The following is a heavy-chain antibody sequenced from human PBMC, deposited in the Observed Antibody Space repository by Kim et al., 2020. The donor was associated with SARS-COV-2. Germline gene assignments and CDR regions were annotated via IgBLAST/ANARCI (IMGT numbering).Heavy chain of an antibody. V-gene: IGHV3-9*01. J-gene: IGHJ4*02. D-gene: IGHD3-22*01. CDR3: AKGGAGDYYDSSGHTFDY. Sequence: GGSLRLSCAASGFTFDDYAMHWVRQAPGKGLEWVSGISWNSGSIGYADSVKGRFTISRDNAKNSLYLQMNSLRAEDTALYYCAKGGAGDYYDSSGHTFDYWGQGTLVTVSS. CDR2: ISWNSGSI. CDR1: GFTFDDYA.